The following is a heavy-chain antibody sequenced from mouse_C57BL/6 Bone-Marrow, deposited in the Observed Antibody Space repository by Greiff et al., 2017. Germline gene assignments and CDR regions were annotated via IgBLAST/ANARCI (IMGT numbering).Heavy chain of an antibody. CDR1: GYTFTDYY. J-gene: IGHJ3*01. D-gene: IGHD1-1*01. CDR2: INPYNGGT. CDR3: ARNPPFCYGSAWFAY. Sequence: EVQLVESGPVLVKPGASVKMSCKASGYTFTDYYMNWVKQSHGKSLEWIGVINPYNGGTSYNQKFKGKATLTVDKSSSTAYMELNSLTSEDSAVYYCARNPPFCYGSAWFAYWGQGTLVTVSA. V-gene: IGHV1-19*01.